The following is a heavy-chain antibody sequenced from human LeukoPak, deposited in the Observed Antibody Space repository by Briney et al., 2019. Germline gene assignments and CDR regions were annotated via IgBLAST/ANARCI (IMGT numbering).Heavy chain of an antibody. CDR1: GGSISSGGYY. J-gene: IGHJ4*02. CDR3: ARAVHCSSTSCSKHFDY. Sequence: PSETLSLTCTVSGGSISSGGYYWSWIRRHPGKGLEWIGYIYYSGSTYYNPSLKRRVTISVDTSKNQFSLKLRSVTAADTAVYYCARAVHCSSTSCSKHFDYWGQGTLVTVSS. V-gene: IGHV4-31*03. D-gene: IGHD2-2*01. CDR2: IYYSGST.